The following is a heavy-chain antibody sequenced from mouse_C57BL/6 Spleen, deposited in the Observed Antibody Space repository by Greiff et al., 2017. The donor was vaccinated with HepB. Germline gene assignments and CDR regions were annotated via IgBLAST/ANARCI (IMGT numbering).Heavy chain of an antibody. CDR1: GYSFTGYY. V-gene: IGHV1-42*01. CDR2: INPSTGGT. CDR3: AMIYYGNLYFDY. J-gene: IGHJ2*01. D-gene: IGHD2-1*01. Sequence: DVQLQESGPELVKPGASVKISCKASGYSFTGYYMNWVKQSPEKSLEWIGEINPSTGGTTYNQKFKAKATLTVDKSSSTAYMQLKSLTSEDSAVYYCAMIYYGNLYFDYWGQGTTLTVSS.